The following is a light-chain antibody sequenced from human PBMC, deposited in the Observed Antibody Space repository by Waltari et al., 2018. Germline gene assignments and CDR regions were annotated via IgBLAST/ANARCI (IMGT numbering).Light chain of an antibody. J-gene: IGLJ2*01. Sequence: SSELTQDPAVSVALGQTVRITCHGDRLRDYSASWYQQKAGQAPVLVIHGENKRPSGIPDRFSGSSSGNTASLTITGAQAGDEADYYCNSRDRSGDVVFGAGTKLTV. CDR3: NSRDRSGDVV. CDR1: RLRDYS. V-gene: IGLV3-19*01. CDR2: GEN.